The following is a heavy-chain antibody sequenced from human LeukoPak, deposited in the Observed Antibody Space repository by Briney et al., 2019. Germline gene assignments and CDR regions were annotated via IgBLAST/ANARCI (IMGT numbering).Heavy chain of an antibody. D-gene: IGHD2-2*01. CDR2: INHSGST. CDR1: GGSFSGYY. Sequence: PSETLSLTXAVYGGSFSGYYWSWIRQSPGKGLEWIGEINHSGSTNDNPSLKSRVTISVDTSKNQSSLKLSSVTAADTAVYYCASPKNKYQLLSHPFYYWGQETLVTVSS. CDR3: ASPKNKYQLLSHPFYY. J-gene: IGHJ4*02. V-gene: IGHV4-34*01.